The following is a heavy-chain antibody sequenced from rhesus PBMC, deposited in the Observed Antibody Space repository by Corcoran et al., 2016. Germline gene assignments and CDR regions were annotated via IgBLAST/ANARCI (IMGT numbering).Heavy chain of an antibody. V-gene: IGHV4-122*02. CDR3: ARVDIAAAKYYFDY. J-gene: IGHJ4*01. Sequence: QVQLQESGPVLVKPTDTLSLTCSVSGGSLSTGSYSWSWIRQPPGKGLEWIWYICYSGRTSYNPSLKSRVTISRDTSKNQFSLRLTSVTAADTAVYYCARVDIAAAKYYFDYWGQGVLVTVSS. CDR2: ICYSGRT. CDR1: GGSLSTGSYS. D-gene: IGHD6-25*01.